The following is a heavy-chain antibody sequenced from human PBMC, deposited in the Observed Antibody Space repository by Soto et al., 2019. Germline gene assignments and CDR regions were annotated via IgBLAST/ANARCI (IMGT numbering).Heavy chain of an antibody. CDR3: ARGRRYCSGGSCYPSANWFDP. CDR2: ISTYNGKT. V-gene: IGHV1-18*01. Sequence: ASVKVSCKASGYTFISYGIAWVRQAPGQGLEWMGWISTYNGKTNYAQKFQGRVTMTADASTSTAYMELSSLRSEDTAVYYCARGRRYCSGGSCYPSANWFDPWGQGTLVTVSS. CDR1: GYTFISYG. J-gene: IGHJ5*02. D-gene: IGHD2-15*01.